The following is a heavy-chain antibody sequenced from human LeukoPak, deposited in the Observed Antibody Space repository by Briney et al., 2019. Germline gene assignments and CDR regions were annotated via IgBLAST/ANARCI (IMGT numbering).Heavy chain of an antibody. Sequence: SETLSLTCTVSGGSISSYYWSWIRQPPGKGLEWIGYIYYSGSTNYNPSLKSRVTISVDTSKNQFSLKLSSVTAADTAVYYCARGGGLYDSSGYYFDYWGQGTLVTVSS. CDR2: IYYSGST. CDR1: GGSISSYY. J-gene: IGHJ4*02. V-gene: IGHV4-59*12. D-gene: IGHD3-22*01. CDR3: ARGGGLYDSSGYYFDY.